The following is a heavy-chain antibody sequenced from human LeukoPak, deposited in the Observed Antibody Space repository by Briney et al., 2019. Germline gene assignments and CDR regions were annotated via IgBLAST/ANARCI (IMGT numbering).Heavy chain of an antibody. V-gene: IGHV4-34*01. J-gene: IGHJ4*02. D-gene: IGHD3-22*01. CDR1: GGSFSGYY. CDR3: AREWLARGGYY. Sequence: PSETLSLTCAVYGGSFSGYYWSWIRRPPGKGLEWIGEINHSGSTNYNPSLKSRVTISVDTSKNQFSLKLSSVTAADTAVYYCAREWLARGGYYWGQGTLVTVSS. CDR2: INHSGST.